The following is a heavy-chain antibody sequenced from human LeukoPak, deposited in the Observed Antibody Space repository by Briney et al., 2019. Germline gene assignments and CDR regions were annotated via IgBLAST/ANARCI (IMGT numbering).Heavy chain of an antibody. CDR3: XXXXXXXXGWYGAYYYYYYMDV. V-gene: IGHV3-11*01. D-gene: IGHD6-19*01. CDR1: GFTFSDYY. Sequence: PGGSLRLSCAASGFTFSDYYMSWIRQAPGKGLEWVSYISSSGSTIYYADSVKGRFTISRDNAKNSLYLQMNSLRAEDTAVYYCXXXXXXXXGWYGAYYYYYYMDVWGKGTTVTVSS. CDR2: ISSSGSTI. J-gene: IGHJ6*03.